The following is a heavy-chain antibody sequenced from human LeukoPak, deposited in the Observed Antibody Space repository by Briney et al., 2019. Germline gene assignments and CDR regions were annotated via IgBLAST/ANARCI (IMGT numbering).Heavy chain of an antibody. J-gene: IGHJ6*02. CDR1: GGSFSGYY. V-gene: IGHV4-34*01. CDR2: INHSGST. Sequence: SETLSLTCAVYGGSFSGYYWSWIRQPPGKGLEWSGEINHSGSTNYNPSLKSRVTISVDTSKNQFSLKLSSVTAADTAVYYCARGSDYYYYGMDVWGQGTTVTVSS. CDR3: ARGSDYYYYGMDV.